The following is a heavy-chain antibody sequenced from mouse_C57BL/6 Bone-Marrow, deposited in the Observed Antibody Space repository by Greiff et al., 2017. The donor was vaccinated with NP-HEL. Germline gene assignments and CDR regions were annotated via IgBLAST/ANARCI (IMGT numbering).Heavy chain of an antibody. J-gene: IGHJ4*01. Sequence: EVNVVESEGGLVQPGSSMKLSCTASGFTFSDYYMAWVRQVPEKGLEWVANITYDGSSTHYLDSLKSRFIISRDNAKNSLYLQMSSLKSEDTATYYCAREGGLRRRTYAMDYWGQGTSVTVSS. CDR3: AREGGLRRRTYAMDY. D-gene: IGHD2-4*01. CDR1: GFTFSDYY. V-gene: IGHV5-16*01. CDR2: ITYDGSST.